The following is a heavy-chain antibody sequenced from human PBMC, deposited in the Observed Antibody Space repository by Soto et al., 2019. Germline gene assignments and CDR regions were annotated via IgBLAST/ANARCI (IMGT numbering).Heavy chain of an antibody. D-gene: IGHD2-2*02. V-gene: IGHV3-23*01. J-gene: IGHJ4*02. CDR1: GFNFRNYA. Sequence: EGSLRLSCAASGFNFRNYALNLVRQAPGKGLEWVSSISNSGGNTYYADSVKGRFTTSRDKSKSTLYLRMNSPRAEDTAVYYCAKDRILPAGIWSGFDFWGQGAMVTVSS. CDR2: ISNSGGNT. CDR3: AKDRILPAGIWSGFDF.